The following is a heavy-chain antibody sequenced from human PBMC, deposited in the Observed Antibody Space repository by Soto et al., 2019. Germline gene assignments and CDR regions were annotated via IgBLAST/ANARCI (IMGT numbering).Heavy chain of an antibody. Sequence: QVQLQESGPGLVKPSQTLSLTCTVSGGSISSGGYYWTWIRQHPGKGLEWIGYIYYSGSTHYNPSLKSRVTISVDTSKNQFSLKLSSVTAADTAVYYCARVDTSGGATCLSYWGQGTLVTVSS. CDR3: ARVDTSGGATCLSY. CDR1: GGSISSGGYY. CDR2: IYYSGST. V-gene: IGHV4-31*03. J-gene: IGHJ4*02. D-gene: IGHD1-26*01.